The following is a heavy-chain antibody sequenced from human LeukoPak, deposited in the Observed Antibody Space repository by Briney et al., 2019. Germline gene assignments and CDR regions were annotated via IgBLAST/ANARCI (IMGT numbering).Heavy chain of an antibody. V-gene: IGHV4-59*08. J-gene: IGHJ4*01. Sequence: SETLSLTCIVSGASINNKFWTWIRQPPGKGLEWIGYFYSSGSANYNPPLKSRVIISGDTSKNQISLNLTSVTAADTAVYFCARHRDYYDTWGHGTLVTVSS. CDR1: GASINNKF. D-gene: IGHD3-22*01. CDR3: ARHRDYYDT. CDR2: FYSSGSA.